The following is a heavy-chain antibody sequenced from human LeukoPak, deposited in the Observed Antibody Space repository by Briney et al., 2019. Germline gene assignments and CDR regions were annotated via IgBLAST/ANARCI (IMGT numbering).Heavy chain of an antibody. J-gene: IGHJ3*02. CDR2: ISAYNGNT. CDR1: GYSFTSYG. CDR3: ARQGSGGSCYSLRCAFDI. V-gene: IGHV1-18*01. D-gene: IGHD2-15*01. Sequence: GASVKVSCKASGYSFTSYGISWVRQAPGQGLEWMGWISAYNGNTNYAQKLQGRVTMTTDTSTSTAYMELRSLRSDDTAVYYCARQGSGGSCYSLRCAFDIWGQGTMVTVSS.